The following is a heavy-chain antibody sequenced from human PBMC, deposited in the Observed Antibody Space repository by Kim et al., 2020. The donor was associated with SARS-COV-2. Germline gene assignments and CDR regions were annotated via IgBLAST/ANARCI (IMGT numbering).Heavy chain of an antibody. D-gene: IGHD2-21*01. CDR1: GGTFSSYA. CDR2: IIPIFGTA. Sequence: SVKVSCKASGGTFSSYAISWVRQAPGQGLEWMGGIIPIFGTANYAQKFQGRVTITADESTSTAYMELSSLRSEDTAVYYCARDFGQDGYSRIYNSGGFFYYYGMDVWGQGTTVTVSS. CDR3: ARDFGQDGYSRIYNSGGFFYYYGMDV. J-gene: IGHJ6*02. V-gene: IGHV1-69*13.